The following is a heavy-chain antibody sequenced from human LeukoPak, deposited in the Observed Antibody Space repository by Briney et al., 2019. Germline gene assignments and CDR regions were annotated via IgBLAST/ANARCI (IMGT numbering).Heavy chain of an antibody. D-gene: IGHD3-22*01. CDR3: ARRPAKTYYYDSSGYYPYYFDY. CDR1: GGSFSGYY. CDR2: INHSGST. Sequence: PSETLSLTCAVYGGSFSGYYWSWIRQPPGKGLEWIGEINHSGSTNYNPSLKSRVTISVDTSKNQFSLKLSSVTAADTAVYYCARRPAKTYYYDSSGYYPYYFDYWGQGTLVTVSS. J-gene: IGHJ4*02. V-gene: IGHV4-34*01.